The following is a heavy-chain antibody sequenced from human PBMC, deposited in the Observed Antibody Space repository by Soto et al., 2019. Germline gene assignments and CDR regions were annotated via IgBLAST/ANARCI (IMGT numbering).Heavy chain of an antibody. CDR2: INRDGSST. Sequence: EVQLVESGGGLVQPGGSLRLSCAASGFTFSSYWMHWVRQAPGKGLVWVSRINRDGSSTSYADSVKGRFTTSRDNAKNTLYLQMSSLSAEDTAVYYCARALDSGSSSDYWGQGTLVTVSS. CDR1: GFTFSSYW. D-gene: IGHD1-26*01. CDR3: ARALDSGSSSDY. V-gene: IGHV3-74*01. J-gene: IGHJ4*02.